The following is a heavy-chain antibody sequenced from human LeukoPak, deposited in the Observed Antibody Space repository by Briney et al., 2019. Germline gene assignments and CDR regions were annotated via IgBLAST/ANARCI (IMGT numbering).Heavy chain of an antibody. CDR1: GFTFDDYA. CDR2: ISWNSGSI. CDR3: AKDADSSGYSDY. D-gene: IGHD3-22*01. J-gene: IGHJ4*02. V-gene: IGHV3-9*01. Sequence: GGSLRLSYAASGFTFDDYAMHWVRQAPGKGLEWVSGISWNSGSIGYADSVKGRFTISRDNAKNSLYLQMNSLRAEDTALYYCAKDADSSGYSDYWGQGTLVTVSS.